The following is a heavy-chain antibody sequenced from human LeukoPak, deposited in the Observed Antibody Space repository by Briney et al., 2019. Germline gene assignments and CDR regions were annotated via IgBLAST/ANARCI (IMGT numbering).Heavy chain of an antibody. J-gene: IGHJ4*02. CDR1: GFTFSNYA. Sequence: GGSLRLSCETSGFTFSNYAMSWVRQAPGRGLEWVSGISYGDGGTYYADSVKGRFTISRDNAKNSLYLQMNSLRAEDTAVYYCARDIDDYGDFYFDYWGQGTLVTVSS. D-gene: IGHD4-17*01. CDR2: ISYGDGGT. CDR3: ARDIDDYGDFYFDY. V-gene: IGHV3-23*01.